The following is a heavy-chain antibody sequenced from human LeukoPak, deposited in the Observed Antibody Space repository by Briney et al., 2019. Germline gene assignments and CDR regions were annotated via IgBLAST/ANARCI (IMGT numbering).Heavy chain of an antibody. CDR2: IHSSGST. J-gene: IGHJ3*01. CDR1: GGPISSNY. V-gene: IGHV4-4*07. CDR3: ARANAFDL. Sequence: PSETLSPTCAVSGGPISSNYWNWIRQPAGKGLEWIGRIHSSGSTNYNPSLKSRVTMSVDTSKNQFSLNLSSVTAAGRGLYYCARANAFDLWGQGTMVTVSS.